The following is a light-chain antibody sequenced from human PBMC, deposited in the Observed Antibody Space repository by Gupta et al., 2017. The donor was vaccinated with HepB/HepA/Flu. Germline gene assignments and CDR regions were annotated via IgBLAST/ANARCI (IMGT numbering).Light chain of an antibody. Sequence: EILMTQSPATLSVSPGERATLSCRASQSVSSNLAWYQHKPGQAPRLLIYGASTRATGIPARFSGSGSGTDFTLTISSRQSEDFAVYYCQQYKNWPRWTFGQGTKVDIK. CDR1: QSVSSN. V-gene: IGKV3-15*01. J-gene: IGKJ1*01. CDR2: GAS. CDR3: QQYKNWPRWT.